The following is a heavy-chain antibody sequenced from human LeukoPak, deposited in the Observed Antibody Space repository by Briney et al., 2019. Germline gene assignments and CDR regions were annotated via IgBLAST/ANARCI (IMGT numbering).Heavy chain of an antibody. CDR3: AQLQGGGGSYSYVDY. V-gene: IGHV5-51*01. D-gene: IGHD1-26*01. CDR1: GYSFTNYW. J-gene: IGHJ4*02. Sequence: GESLKISWKGSGYSFTNYWIGWVRQMPGKGLEGMGIIYPGDSDTRYIPSFQGQVTISADKSINTAYLQWTRLKASDSAMYYCAQLQGGGGSYSYVDYWGQGTLVTVSS. CDR2: IYPGDSDT.